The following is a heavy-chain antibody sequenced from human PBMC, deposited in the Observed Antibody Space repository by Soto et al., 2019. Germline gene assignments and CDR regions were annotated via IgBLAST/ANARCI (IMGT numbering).Heavy chain of an antibody. J-gene: IGHJ6*02. D-gene: IGHD1-1*01. CDR1: GFTFSSYS. CDR2: ISSSSSYI. CDR3: ARVFRAGTIWDYYYGMDV. V-gene: IGHV3-21*01. Sequence: EVQLVESGGGLVKPGGSLRLSCAASGFTFSSYSMNWVRQASGKGLEWVSSISSSSSYIYYADSVKGRFTISRDNAKNSLYLQMTSLRAEDTAVYYCARVFRAGTIWDYYYGMDVWGQGTTVTVSS.